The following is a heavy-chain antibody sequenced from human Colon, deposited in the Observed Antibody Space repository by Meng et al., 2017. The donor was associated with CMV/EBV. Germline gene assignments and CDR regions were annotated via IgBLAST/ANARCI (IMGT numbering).Heavy chain of an antibody. CDR2: IYPGDSDT. CDR3: ARQEWEDGSSWYFPNWFDP. Sequence: KVSCKGSGYSFTSYWIGWVRQRPGKGLEWMGIIYPGDSDTRYSPSFQGQVTISADKSISTAYLQWSSLKASDTAMYYCARQEWEDGSSWYFPNWFDPWGQGTLVTVSS. V-gene: IGHV5-51*01. D-gene: IGHD6-13*01. CDR1: GYSFTSYW. J-gene: IGHJ5*02.